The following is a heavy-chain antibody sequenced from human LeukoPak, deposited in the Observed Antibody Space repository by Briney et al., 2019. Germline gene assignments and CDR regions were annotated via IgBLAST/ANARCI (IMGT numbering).Heavy chain of an antibody. Sequence: PSETLSLTCTVSGGSISSSSYYWGWIRQPPGKGLEWIGSIYYSGSTYYNPSLKSRVTISVDTSKNQFSLKLSSVTAADTAVYYCARVGTNYYYDSSGPRWFDPWGQGTLVTVSS. CDR1: GGSISSSSYY. CDR2: IYYSGST. CDR3: ARVGTNYYYDSSGPRWFDP. J-gene: IGHJ5*02. D-gene: IGHD3-22*01. V-gene: IGHV4-39*07.